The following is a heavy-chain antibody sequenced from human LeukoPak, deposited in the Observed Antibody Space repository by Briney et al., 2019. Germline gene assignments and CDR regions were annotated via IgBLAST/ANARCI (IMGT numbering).Heavy chain of an antibody. Sequence: ASVKVSCKASGYTFTGFHMHWVRQAPGQGLEWMGWINPNSGGTNYAQKFQGRVTMTRDTSISTVYMELSRLRSDDTAVYYCARDHNWGPDYWGQGTLVLVSS. CDR3: ARDHNWGPDY. D-gene: IGHD7-27*01. CDR1: GYTFTGFH. V-gene: IGHV1-2*02. CDR2: INPNSGGT. J-gene: IGHJ4*02.